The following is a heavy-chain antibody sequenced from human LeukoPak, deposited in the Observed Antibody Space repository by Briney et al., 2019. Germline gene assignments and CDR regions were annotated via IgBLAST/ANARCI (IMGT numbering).Heavy chain of an antibody. Sequence: PSETLSLTCTVSGGSISSGGYYWSWIRQHPGKGLEWIGYIYYSGSTNYNPSLKSRVTISVDTSKNQFSLKLSSVTAADTAVYYCARVGDYGYFDYWGQGTLVTVSS. CDR1: GGSISSGGYY. D-gene: IGHD4-17*01. J-gene: IGHJ4*02. CDR2: IYYSGST. CDR3: ARVGDYGYFDY. V-gene: IGHV4-61*08.